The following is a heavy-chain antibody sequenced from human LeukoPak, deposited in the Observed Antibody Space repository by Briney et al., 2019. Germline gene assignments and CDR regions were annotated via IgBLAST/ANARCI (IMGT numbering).Heavy chain of an antibody. D-gene: IGHD1-1*01. J-gene: IGHJ4*02. CDR1: GFTFSSYG. V-gene: IGHV3-30*19. CDR2: ISYDGRNQ. CDR3: ARKLGTGINPYYFDY. Sequence: PGGSLRLSCAASGFTFSSYGMHWVRQAPGKGLEWVAVISYDGRNQYYADSVRGRFTISRDNSKNTLYLQMNSLRAEDTAVYYCARKLGTGINPYYFDYWGQGTLLTVSS.